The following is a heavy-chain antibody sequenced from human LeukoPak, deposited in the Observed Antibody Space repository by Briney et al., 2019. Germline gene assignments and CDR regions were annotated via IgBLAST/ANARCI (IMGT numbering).Heavy chain of an antibody. V-gene: IGHV4-4*07. Sequence: PSETLSLTCTVSGGSISSYYWSWIRQPAGKGLEWIGRIYSSGSTNYNPSLKSRVTLSVDMSTNQFSLKVSSVTAADTAVYYCARRIVVVPAAAPTMDVWGKGTTVTVSS. CDR1: GGSISSYY. D-gene: IGHD2-2*01. CDR3: ARRIVVVPAAAPTMDV. J-gene: IGHJ6*03. CDR2: IYSSGST.